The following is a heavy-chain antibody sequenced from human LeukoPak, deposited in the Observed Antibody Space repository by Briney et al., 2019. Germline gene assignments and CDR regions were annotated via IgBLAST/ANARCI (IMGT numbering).Heavy chain of an antibody. V-gene: IGHV4-31*03. CDR3: ARVGLSPLNWFDP. CDR1: GGSISSGGYY. D-gene: IGHD3-16*02. CDR2: VYYSGST. Sequence: SETLSLTCTVSGGSISSGGYYWSWIRQHPGKGLEWIGYVYYSGSTYYNPSLKSRVTISVDTSKNQFSLKLSSVTAADTAVYYCARVGLSPLNWFDPWDQGTLVTVSS. J-gene: IGHJ5*02.